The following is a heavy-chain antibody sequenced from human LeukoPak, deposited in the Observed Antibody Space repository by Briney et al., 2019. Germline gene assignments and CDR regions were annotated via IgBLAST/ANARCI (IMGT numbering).Heavy chain of an antibody. Sequence: PSETLSLTCTVSGGSISSYYWSWIRQPPGKGLEWIGYIYYSGSTNYNPSLKSRVTISVDTSKNQFSLKLSSVTAADTAVYYCARASSSVRFFGLWGQGTLVTVSS. D-gene: IGHD6-6*01. J-gene: IGHJ4*02. CDR1: GGSISSYY. CDR2: IYYSGST. CDR3: ARASSSVRFFGL. V-gene: IGHV4-59*08.